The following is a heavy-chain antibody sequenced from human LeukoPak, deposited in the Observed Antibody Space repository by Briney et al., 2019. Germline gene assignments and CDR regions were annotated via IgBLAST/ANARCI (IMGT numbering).Heavy chain of an antibody. CDR2: IYPGDSDT. V-gene: IGHV5-51*01. CDR1: GYSFTSYW. D-gene: IGHD1-26*01. CDR3: ARQIGSRLTGYYGMDV. J-gene: IGHJ6*02. Sequence: GESLKISCKGSGYSFTSYWIGWVRQMPGKGLEWMGIIYPGDSDTRYSPSFQGQVTISADKSISTAYLQWSSLKASDTAMYYCARQIGSRLTGYYGMDVWGQGTTVTVSS.